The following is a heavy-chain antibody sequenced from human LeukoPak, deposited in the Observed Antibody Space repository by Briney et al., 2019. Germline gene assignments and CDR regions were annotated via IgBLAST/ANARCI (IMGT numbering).Heavy chain of an antibody. CDR1: GFTVSSNY. Sequence: GGSLRLSCAASGFTVSSNYMNWVRQAPGKGLEWVANIKQDGSEKYYVDSVKGRFTISRDNAKNSVYLQMNSLRAEDTAVYYCVGGSGWLFDYWGQGTLVTVSS. J-gene: IGHJ4*02. V-gene: IGHV3-7*01. CDR3: VGGSGWLFDY. CDR2: IKQDGSEK. D-gene: IGHD6-19*01.